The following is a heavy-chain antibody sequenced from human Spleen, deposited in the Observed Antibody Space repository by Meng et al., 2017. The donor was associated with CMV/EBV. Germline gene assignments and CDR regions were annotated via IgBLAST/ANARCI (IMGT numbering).Heavy chain of an antibody. CDR1: RFTFSSYE. CDR3: ARVGCNTKCYDY. D-gene: IGHD2-2*01. CDR2: ISYDGSKK. J-gene: IGHJ4*02. Sequence: GGSLRLSCAASRFTFSSYEMHWVRQAPGKGLEWVAVISYDGSKKYYADSVKGRFTISRDNSKNTLYLQMNRLTTEDTAVYSCARVGCNTKCYDYWGQGTLVTVSS. V-gene: IGHV3-30-3*01.